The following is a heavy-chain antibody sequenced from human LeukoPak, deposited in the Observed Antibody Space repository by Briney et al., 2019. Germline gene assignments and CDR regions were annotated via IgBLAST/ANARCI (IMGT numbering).Heavy chain of an antibody. V-gene: IGHV1-69*13. CDR2: IIPIFGTA. Sequence: SVKVSCKASGGTFSSYAISWVRQAPGQGLEWMGGIIPIFGTANYAQKFQGRVTITADESTSTAYMELGSLRSEDTAVYYCARYPRGYSGYDSLYFDYWGQGTLVTVSS. J-gene: IGHJ4*02. CDR3: ARYPRGYSGYDSLYFDY. D-gene: IGHD5-12*01. CDR1: GGTFSSYA.